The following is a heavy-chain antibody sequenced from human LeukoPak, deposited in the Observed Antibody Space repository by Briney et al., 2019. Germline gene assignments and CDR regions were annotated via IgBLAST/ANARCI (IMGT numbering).Heavy chain of an antibody. J-gene: IGHJ5*02. V-gene: IGHV4-59*11. D-gene: IGHD3-10*01. CDR1: GGSINSHY. CDR3: AATLYFGDPFDP. CDR2: MYHSGGT. Sequence: PSETLSLTCTVSGGSINSHYWNWIRQPPGKGLEWIGYMYHSGGTNCNPSLKSRVTISVDTSKKQFSLRLTSVTAADTAVYYCAATLYFGDPFDPWGQGALVTVSS.